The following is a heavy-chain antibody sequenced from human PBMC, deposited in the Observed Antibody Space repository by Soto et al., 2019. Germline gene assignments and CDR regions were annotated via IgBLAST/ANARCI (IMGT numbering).Heavy chain of an antibody. D-gene: IGHD2-15*01. V-gene: IGHV1-8*01. J-gene: IGHJ6*03. CDR2: MNPNSGNT. CDR3: ARGVVAATRYYYYYMDV. Sequence: ASVKVSCKASGYTFTSYDINWVRQATGQGLEWMGWMNPNSGNTGYAQKFQGRVTMTRNTSISTAYMELSSLRSEDTAVYYCARGVVAATRYYYYYMDVWDKGTTVTVSS. CDR1: GYTFTSYD.